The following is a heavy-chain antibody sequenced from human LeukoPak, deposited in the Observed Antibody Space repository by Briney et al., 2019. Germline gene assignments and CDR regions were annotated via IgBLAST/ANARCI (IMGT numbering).Heavy chain of an antibody. CDR3: ARDSTHQHDP. CDR1: GYTFTSYY. V-gene: IGHV1-46*01. J-gene: IGHJ5*02. CDR2: INPSGGST. D-gene: IGHD2-2*01. Sequence: GASVKVSCTASGYTFTSYYMHWVRQAPGQGLEWMGIINPSGGSTSYAQKFQGRVTMTRDTSTSTVYMELSSLRSEDTAMYYCARDSTHQHDPWGQGTLVTVSS.